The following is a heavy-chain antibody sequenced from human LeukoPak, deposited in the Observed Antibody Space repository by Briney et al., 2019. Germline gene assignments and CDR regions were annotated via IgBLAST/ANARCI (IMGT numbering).Heavy chain of an antibody. V-gene: IGHV1-18*01. J-gene: IGHJ5*02. CDR3: ARDFSVRYCSSTSCYFRRANWFDP. CDR2: ISAYNGNT. Sequence: ASVKVSCKASGYTFTSYGISWVRQAPGQGLEWMGWISAYNGNTNYAQKLQGSVTMTTDTSTSTAYMELRSLRSDDTAVYYCARDFSVRYCSSTSCYFRRANWFDPWGQGTLVTVSS. CDR1: GYTFTSYG. D-gene: IGHD2-2*01.